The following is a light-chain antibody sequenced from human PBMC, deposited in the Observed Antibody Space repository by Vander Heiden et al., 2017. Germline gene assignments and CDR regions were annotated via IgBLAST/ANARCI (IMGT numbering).Light chain of an antibody. CDR1: QSVSSN. Sequence: EIVMTQSPATLSVSPGERATISCRASQSVSSNLDWYQEKPGQAPRLLIYGASTRATGIPARFSGSGSGTEFTLTISSLQSEDFAVYYCQQYNNWPPLTFGGGTKVEIK. J-gene: IGKJ4*01. V-gene: IGKV3-15*01. CDR3: QQYNNWPPLT. CDR2: GAS.